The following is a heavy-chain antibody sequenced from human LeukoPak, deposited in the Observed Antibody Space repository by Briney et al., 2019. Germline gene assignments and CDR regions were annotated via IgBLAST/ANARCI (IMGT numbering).Heavy chain of an antibody. Sequence: GRSLRLSCAASGFTFSAFGMHWVRQAPGKGLEWVAVISYDGSNKYSADSVKGQFTISRDNSKNTLYLQMNSLRTEDTAVYYCAKDVLAYCGVDCYSVGYWGQGTLVTVSS. D-gene: IGHD2-21*02. CDR2: ISYDGSNK. J-gene: IGHJ4*02. V-gene: IGHV3-30*18. CDR1: GFTFSAFG. CDR3: AKDVLAYCGVDCYSVGY.